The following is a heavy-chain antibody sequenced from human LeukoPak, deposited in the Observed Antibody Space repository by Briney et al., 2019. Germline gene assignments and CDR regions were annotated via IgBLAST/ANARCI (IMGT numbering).Heavy chain of an antibody. V-gene: IGHV3-30*03. CDR2: ISYDGSNK. D-gene: IGHD3-16*02. Sequence: PGRSLRLSCAASGFTFSSYGMHWVRQAPGKGLEWVAVISYDGSNKYYADSVKGRFTISRDNSKNTLYLQMNSLRGDDTAVYYCARGRSFGGVIVMPTDYWGQGTLVTVSS. J-gene: IGHJ4*02. CDR3: ARGRSFGGVIVMPTDY. CDR1: GFTFSSYG.